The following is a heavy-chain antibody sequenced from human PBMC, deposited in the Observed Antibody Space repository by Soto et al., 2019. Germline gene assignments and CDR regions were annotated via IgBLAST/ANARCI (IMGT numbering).Heavy chain of an antibody. Sequence: GGSLRLSCAASGFSFSTYSMNWVRQAPGKGLEWVSSISSRGDTYYADSVKGRFTISRDNAKNSVSLQMDSLRAEDAAVYYCAREETAWPLAYGLDVWGQGTTVNVSS. CDR2: ISSRGDT. D-gene: IGHD2-21*02. CDR3: AREETAWPLAYGLDV. J-gene: IGHJ6*02. CDR1: GFSFSTYS. V-gene: IGHV3-21*01.